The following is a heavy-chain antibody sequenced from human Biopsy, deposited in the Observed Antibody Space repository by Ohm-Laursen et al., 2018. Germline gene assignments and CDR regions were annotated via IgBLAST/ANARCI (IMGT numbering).Heavy chain of an antibody. J-gene: IGHJ2*01. CDR2: ISYNERT. CDR1: GASVKTSGYF. D-gene: IGHD3-9*01. V-gene: IGHV4-31*03. Sequence: SQTLSLTCRVSGASVKTSGYFWAWIRQRPGKGLEWIGYISYNERTYYNPSLTSRLAISFDTSNNRISLQLRSVSVADTAVYYCVREPKTGTAEAWYFDPWGRGSPVTVPS. CDR3: VREPKTGTAEAWYFDP.